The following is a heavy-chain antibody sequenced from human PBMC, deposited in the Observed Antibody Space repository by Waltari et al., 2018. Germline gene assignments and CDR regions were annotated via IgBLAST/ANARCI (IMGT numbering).Heavy chain of an antibody. CDR3: ARSVGYCTNGVCYYGMDV. CDR1: GYTFTSYD. J-gene: IGHJ6*02. V-gene: IGHV1-8*01. CDR2: MNPNSGNT. Sequence: QVQLVQSGAEVKKPGASLKVSCKASGYTFTSYDINLLRQATGKGLEWMGWMNPNSGNTGYAQKFQGRVTMTRNTSISTAYMELSSLRSEDTAVYYCARSVGYCTNGVCYYGMDVWAKGPRSPSP. D-gene: IGHD2-8*01.